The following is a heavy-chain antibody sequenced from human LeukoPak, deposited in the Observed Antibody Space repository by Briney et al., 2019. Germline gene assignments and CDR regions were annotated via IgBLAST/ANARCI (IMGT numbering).Heavy chain of an antibody. CDR1: GFTFSSYW. V-gene: IGHV3-7*01. CDR3: ASEYYDFWSVHYHDY. CDR2: IKQDGSEK. J-gene: IGHJ4*02. D-gene: IGHD3-3*01. Sequence: GGSLSLTCAASGFTFSSYWMSWVRQAPGKGLEWVANIKQDGSEKYYVDSVKGRFTISRDNAKNSLYLQMNSLRGEDTAVYYCASEYYDFWSVHYHDYWGQGTLVTVSS.